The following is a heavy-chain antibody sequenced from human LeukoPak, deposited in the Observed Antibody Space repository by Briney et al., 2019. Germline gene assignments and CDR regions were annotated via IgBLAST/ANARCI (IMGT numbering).Heavy chain of an antibody. Sequence: SETLSLTCTVSGGSISSYYWSWIRQPPGKGLEWIGYIYYSGSTNYNPSLKSRVTISVNTSKNQVSLKLTSVTAADTAVYYCARTGGSFYFYYYMDVWGKGTTVTVSS. D-gene: IGHD1-26*01. V-gene: IGHV4-59*12. J-gene: IGHJ6*03. CDR2: IYYSGST. CDR3: ARTGGSFYFYYYMDV. CDR1: GGSISSYY.